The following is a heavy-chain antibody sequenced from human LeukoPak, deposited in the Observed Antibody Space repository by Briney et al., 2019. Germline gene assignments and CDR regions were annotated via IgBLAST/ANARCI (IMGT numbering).Heavy chain of an antibody. D-gene: IGHD2-15*01. CDR1: GFTFSSYA. CDR3: ARDFYSTGSVNFDY. V-gene: IGHV3-30*01. Sequence: GGSLRLSCAASGFTFSSYAMHWVRQAPGKGLEWVAVISYDGSNKYYADSVKGRFTISRDNSKNTLYLQMNSLRAEDTAVYYCARDFYSTGSVNFDYWGQGTLVTVSS. J-gene: IGHJ4*02. CDR2: ISYDGSNK.